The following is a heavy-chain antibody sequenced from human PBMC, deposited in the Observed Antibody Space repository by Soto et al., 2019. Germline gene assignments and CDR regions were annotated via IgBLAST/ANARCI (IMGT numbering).Heavy chain of an antibody. Sequence: PWGSLSLTCAVSGGSIKSANWWTWVRQPPGGGLEWIGEISHSGITNYKASLKSRVTMSVDKTKNDVSLKLTSVTAADTAVYYCARVLRGWFDPWGQGTPVTVSS. CDR1: GGSIKSANW. J-gene: IGHJ5*02. V-gene: IGHV4-4*02. CDR3: ARVLRGWFDP. CDR2: ISHSGIT.